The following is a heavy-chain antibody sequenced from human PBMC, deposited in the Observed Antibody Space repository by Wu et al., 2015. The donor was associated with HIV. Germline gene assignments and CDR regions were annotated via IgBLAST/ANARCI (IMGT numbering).Heavy chain of an antibody. D-gene: IGHD3-22*01. CDR1: GGNFRSLR. Sequence: QLVQSGAEVKKPGSSVRVSCESSGGNFRSLRYDVVRQAPGQGLEWMGWISAYNGNTKYSQKFQGRVNMTTDKSTSTAYMEVRSLRSDDTAVYYCARGHYYDTSSSPMYWGLGTLVTVSS. J-gene: IGHJ4*02. CDR2: ISAYNGNT. V-gene: IGHV1-18*04. CDR3: ARGHYYDTSSSPMY.